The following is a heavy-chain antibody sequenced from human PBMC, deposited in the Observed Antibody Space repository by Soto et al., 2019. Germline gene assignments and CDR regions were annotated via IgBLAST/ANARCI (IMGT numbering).Heavy chain of an antibody. D-gene: IGHD3-10*01. V-gene: IGHV4-4*02. CDR1: GGSIRSSNW. J-gene: IGHJ6*02. Sequence: QVQLQESGPGLVKPSVTLSLTCAVSGGSIRSSNWWSWVRQSPGKGLECIGEIYHSGSTNYNPSLKSRVTISVDKSKNQFSLKLSSVTAADTAVYYCARGSGRQVYNYYGMDVWGQGTTVTVSS. CDR3: ARGSGRQVYNYYGMDV. CDR2: IYHSGST.